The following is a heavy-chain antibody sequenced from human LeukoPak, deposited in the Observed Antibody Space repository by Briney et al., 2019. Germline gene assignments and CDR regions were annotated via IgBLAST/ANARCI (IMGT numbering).Heavy chain of an antibody. V-gene: IGHV3-11*04. Sequence: GGSLRLSCAASGFTFSDYYMSWIRQAPGKGLEWVSYISSSGSTIYYADSVKGRFTISRDNAKNSLYLQMNSLRGDDTAMYYCARDLETLAARNELILSNWIDPWGQGTLVTVSS. CDR2: ISSSGSTI. CDR1: GFTFSDYY. J-gene: IGHJ5*02. CDR3: ARDLETLAARNELILSNWIDP. D-gene: IGHD6-6*01.